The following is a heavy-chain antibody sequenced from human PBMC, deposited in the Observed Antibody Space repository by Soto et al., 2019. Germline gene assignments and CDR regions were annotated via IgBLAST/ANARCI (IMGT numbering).Heavy chain of an antibody. CDR1: GFTFSTYG. Sequence: QVHLVESGGGVVQPGRSLRLSCAASGFTFSTYGMHWVRQAPGKGLEWVAVISDDGSDKIYADSVRGRFTISRDNSKNTLYLQMTSLRAEDTAVYYCAKEFGYSDYWGQGTLLTVSS. CDR2: ISDDGSDK. CDR3: AKEFGYSDY. V-gene: IGHV3-30*18. J-gene: IGHJ4*02. D-gene: IGHD3-16*01.